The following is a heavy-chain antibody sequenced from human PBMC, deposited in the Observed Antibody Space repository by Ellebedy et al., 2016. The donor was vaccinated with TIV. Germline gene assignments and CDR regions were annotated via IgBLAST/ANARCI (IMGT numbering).Heavy chain of an antibody. CDR3: ARGMRQGLWWPYFDY. V-gene: IGHV1-2*04. CDR1: GYTFTGYY. Sequence: AASVKVSCKASGYTFTGYYMHWVRQAPGQGLEWMGWINPNSGCTNYAPKFQGWVTMTRDTSISTAYMELRRLRSDDTAVYYCARGMRQGLWWPYFDYWGQGTLVTVFS. J-gene: IGHJ4*02. CDR2: INPNSGCT. D-gene: IGHD2-21*01.